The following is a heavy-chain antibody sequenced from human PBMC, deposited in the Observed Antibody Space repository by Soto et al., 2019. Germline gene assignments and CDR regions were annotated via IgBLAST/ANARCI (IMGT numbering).Heavy chain of an antibody. J-gene: IGHJ5*02. V-gene: IGHV4-31*03. Sequence: TSETLSLTCTVSGGSFSSGAYHWSWVRQHPGQGLEWIASISYRGITYSNPSLKSRLSMSVDTSKNQFSLNLTSVTAADTAVYHCARMSATGTRWLHPWGPGTMVTVYS. D-gene: IGHD6-13*01. CDR3: ARMSATGTRWLHP. CDR1: GGSFSSGAYH. CDR2: ISYRGIT.